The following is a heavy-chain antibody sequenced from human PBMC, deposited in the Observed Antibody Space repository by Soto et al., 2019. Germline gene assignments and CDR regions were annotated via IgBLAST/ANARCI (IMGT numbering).Heavy chain of an antibody. Sequence: GASVKFPCKASGYTFTCYAMNWVRQAPGQRHERTGGRNAVNGNTKYSQKFQGRVTITRDTSASTAYMELSSLRSEATAVYYCARVHSSSGYLYRMDVWGKGTTVTVYS. V-gene: IGHV1-3*01. CDR3: ARVHSSSGYLYRMDV. D-gene: IGHD6-13*01. J-gene: IGHJ6*04. CDR2: RNAVNGNT. CDR1: GYTFTCYA.